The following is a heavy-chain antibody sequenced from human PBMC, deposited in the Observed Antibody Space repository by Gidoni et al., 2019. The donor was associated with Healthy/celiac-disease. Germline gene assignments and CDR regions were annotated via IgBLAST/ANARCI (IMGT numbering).Heavy chain of an antibody. D-gene: IGHD2-2*01. V-gene: IGHV4-34*01. Sequence: QVQLQQWGAGLLKPSETLSLTCAVYGGSFSGYYWSWIRQHPGKGLEWIGEINHSGSTNYNPSLKSRVTISVDTSKNQFSLKLSSVTAADTAVYYCASRCSSTSCYGNYAFDIWGQGTMVTVSS. CDR2: INHSGST. J-gene: IGHJ3*02. CDR3: ASRCSSTSCYGNYAFDI. CDR1: GGSFSGYY.